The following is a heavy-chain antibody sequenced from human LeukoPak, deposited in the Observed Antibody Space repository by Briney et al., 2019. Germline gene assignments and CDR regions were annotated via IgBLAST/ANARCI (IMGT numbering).Heavy chain of an antibody. CDR2: INWNGGST. CDR3: ARGTYDILTGYPIPYFDY. V-gene: IGHV3-20*04. D-gene: IGHD3-9*01. Sequence: PGGSLRLSCAASGFTCDDYGMSWVRQAPGKGLEWVSGINWNGGSTGYADSVKGRFTISRDNAKNSLYLQMNSLRAEDTALYYCARGTYDILTGYPIPYFDYWGQGTLVTVSS. J-gene: IGHJ4*02. CDR1: GFTCDDYG.